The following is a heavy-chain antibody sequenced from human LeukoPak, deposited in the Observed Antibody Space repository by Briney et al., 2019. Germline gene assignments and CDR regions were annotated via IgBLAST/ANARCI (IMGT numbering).Heavy chain of an antibody. D-gene: IGHD3-3*01. CDR3: RSVWSGYQDYYYYYYMDV. Sequence: ASVKVSCKVSGYTLTELSMHWVRQAPGKGLEWMGGFDPEDGETIYAQKFQGRVTMTEDTSPDTAYMELSSLRSEDTAVYYCRSVWSGYQDYYYYYYMDVWGKGTTVTVS. V-gene: IGHV1-24*01. CDR1: GYTLTELS. J-gene: IGHJ6*03. CDR2: FDPEDGET.